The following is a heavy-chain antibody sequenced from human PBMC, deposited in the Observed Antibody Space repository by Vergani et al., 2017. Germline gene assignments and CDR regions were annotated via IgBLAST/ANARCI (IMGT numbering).Heavy chain of an antibody. CDR3: ARATVAGIFDY. CDR1: GGSISSHY. D-gene: IGHD6-19*01. CDR2: IYYSGST. Sequence: QVQLQESGPGLVKPSETLSLTCTVSGGSISSHYWSWIRQPPGKGLEWIGYIYYSGSTNYNPSLKSRVTISVDTSKNPFSLKLSSVTAADTAVYYCARATVAGIFDYWGQGTLVTVSS. J-gene: IGHJ4*02. V-gene: IGHV4-59*11.